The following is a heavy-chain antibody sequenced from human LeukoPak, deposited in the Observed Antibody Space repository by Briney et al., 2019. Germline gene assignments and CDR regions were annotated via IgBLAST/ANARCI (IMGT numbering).Heavy chain of an antibody. CDR2: ISGSGAST. CDR3: AKGVATRPLYYFDY. Sequence: PGGSLRLSCAASGFTFSSYAMSWVRQAPGKGLEWVSVISGSGASTYNADSVKGRFTISRDNSKNTLYLQTNSLRAEDTAVYYCAKGVATRPLYYFDYWGQGTLVTVSS. CDR1: GFTFSSYA. J-gene: IGHJ4*02. V-gene: IGHV3-23*01. D-gene: IGHD6-6*01.